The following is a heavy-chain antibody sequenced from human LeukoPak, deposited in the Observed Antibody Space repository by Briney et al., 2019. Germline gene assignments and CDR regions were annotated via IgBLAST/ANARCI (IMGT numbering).Heavy chain of an antibody. V-gene: IGHV4-59*08. CDR3: ARIGGSWTGAEYFQH. Sequence: SETLSLTCTVSDDSISDYYRGWIRQPPGKGLEWIGYFHNSGTSTYNPSLKSRVTISVDTSKNQFSLKLTSVTAADTAVYYCARIGGSWTGAEYFQHWGQGTLVTVSS. CDR2: FHNSGTS. CDR1: DDSISDYY. D-gene: IGHD3/OR15-3a*01. J-gene: IGHJ1*01.